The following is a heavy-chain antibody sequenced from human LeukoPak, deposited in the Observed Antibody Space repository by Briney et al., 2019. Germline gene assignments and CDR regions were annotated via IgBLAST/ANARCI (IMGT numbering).Heavy chain of an antibody. V-gene: IGHV4-59*01. CDR2: IYDSGSS. J-gene: IGHJ4*02. D-gene: IGHD3-9*01. CDR3: ARAPNFDILTGYYFDY. Sequence: SEALSLTCTVSGGSISGYYWSWIRQPPGKGLEWIGNIYDSGSSNYNPSLKSRVTISLDTSKNQFSLRLTSVTAADTAVHYCARAPNFDILTGYYFDYWGQGTLVTVSS. CDR1: GGSISGYY.